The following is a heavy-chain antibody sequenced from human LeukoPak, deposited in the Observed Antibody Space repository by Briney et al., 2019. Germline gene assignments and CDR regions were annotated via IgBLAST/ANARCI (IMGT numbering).Heavy chain of an antibody. CDR1: GYTFTSYD. Sequence: ASVKVSCKASGYTFTSYDINWVRQATGQGPEWMGVISPTGGSTTYAQKFQGRVTLTRDMSTSTDYLELSSLRSDDTAVYYCARVSGLGSPRRYYYYYMDVWGKGTTVTVSS. V-gene: IGHV1-46*01. CDR2: ISPTGGST. D-gene: IGHD1-26*01. CDR3: ARVSGLGSPRRYYYYYMDV. J-gene: IGHJ6*03.